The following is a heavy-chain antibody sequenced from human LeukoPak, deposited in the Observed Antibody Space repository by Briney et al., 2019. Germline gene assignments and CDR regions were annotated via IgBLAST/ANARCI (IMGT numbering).Heavy chain of an antibody. V-gene: IGHV4-59*01. CDR1: GGSISSYY. Sequence: SETLSLTCTVSGGSISSYYWSWIRQPPGKGLEWIGYIYYSGSTNYNPSLKSRVTISADTSKNQFSLKVNSVTAADTAVYYCARDSVGKPFDYWGQGTLVTVSS. J-gene: IGHJ4*02. CDR3: ARDSVGKPFDY. D-gene: IGHD4-23*01. CDR2: IYYSGST.